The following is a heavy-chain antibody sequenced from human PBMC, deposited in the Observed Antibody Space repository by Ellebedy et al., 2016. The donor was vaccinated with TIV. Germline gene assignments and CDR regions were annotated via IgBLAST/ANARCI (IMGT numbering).Heavy chain of an antibody. D-gene: IGHD6-19*01. J-gene: IGHJ4*02. Sequence: MPSETLSLTCSVSGGSISSSRYYWGWIRQPPGKGLEWIVSIYYSGSTYYNPSLKSRVTISVDTSKNQFSLKLSSVTAADTAVYYCARDSGYSSGWYGGAFDYWGQGTLVTVSS. CDR1: GGSISSSRYY. CDR2: IYYSGST. CDR3: ARDSGYSSGWYGGAFDY. V-gene: IGHV4-39*02.